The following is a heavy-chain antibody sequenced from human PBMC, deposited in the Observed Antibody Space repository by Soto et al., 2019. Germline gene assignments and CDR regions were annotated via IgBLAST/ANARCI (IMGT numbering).Heavy chain of an antibody. CDR2: IDPSDSYT. CDR3: AISPTNYYDSSGYYYSGWFDP. V-gene: IGHV5-10-1*01. CDR1: GYNFTSYW. J-gene: IGHJ5*02. D-gene: IGHD3-22*01. Sequence: GESLKISCKGSGYNFTSYWISWVRRMPGKGLEWMGRIDPSDSYTNYSPSFQGHVTISADKSISTAYLQWSSLKASDTAMYYCAISPTNYYDSSGYYYSGWFDPWGQGTLVTVSS.